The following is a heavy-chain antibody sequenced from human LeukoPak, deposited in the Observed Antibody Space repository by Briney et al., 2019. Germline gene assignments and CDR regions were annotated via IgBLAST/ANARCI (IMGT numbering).Heavy chain of an antibody. CDR3: ARAPSWFDP. CDR1: GYSICSGYY. V-gene: IGHV4-38-2*02. CDR2: IYHSGST. Sequence: SETLSLTCTVSGYSICSGYYWGWIRQPPGTGLEWIGSIYHSGSTYYNPSLKSRVTISVDTSKNQFSLKLSSVTAADTAVYYCARAPSWFDPWGQGTLVTVSS. J-gene: IGHJ5*02.